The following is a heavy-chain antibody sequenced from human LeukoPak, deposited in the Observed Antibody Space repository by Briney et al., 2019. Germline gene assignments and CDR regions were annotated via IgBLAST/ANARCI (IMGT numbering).Heavy chain of an antibody. Sequence: ASVTVSCKASGYTFTGYYMHWVRQAPGQGLEWMGWINPNSGGTNYAQKFQGRVTMTRDTSISTAYMELSRLRSDDTAVYYCARGRAFDRSPDYWGQGTLVTVSS. V-gene: IGHV1-2*02. CDR3: ARGRAFDRSPDY. CDR2: INPNSGGT. J-gene: IGHJ4*02. CDR1: GYTFTGYY. D-gene: IGHD1-26*01.